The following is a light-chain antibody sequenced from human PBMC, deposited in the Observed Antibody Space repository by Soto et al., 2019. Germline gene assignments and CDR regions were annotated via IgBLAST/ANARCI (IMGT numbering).Light chain of an antibody. CDR1: QSVSSY. CDR3: QQYGSSPLT. J-gene: IGKJ4*01. CDR2: DTS. V-gene: IGKV3-20*01. Sequence: EIVLTQSPGTLSLSVGERVTLSCRASQSVSSYLAWYQQTPGQAPRLLIYDTSNRATGTPDRFSGSGSGTDFTLTISRLEPEELTVDDCQQYGSSPLTFGGGTTVEIK.